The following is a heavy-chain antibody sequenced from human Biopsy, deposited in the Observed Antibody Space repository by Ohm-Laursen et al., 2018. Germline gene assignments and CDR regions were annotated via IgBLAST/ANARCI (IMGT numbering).Heavy chain of an antibody. CDR2: INHSGST. V-gene: IGHV4-34*01. D-gene: IGHD3-22*01. CDR1: GGSFTGYY. CDR3: ARESDSSGYYYRDY. Sequence: SETLSLTCAVYGGSFTGYYWSWIRQPPGKGLEWIGEINHSGSTNYNPSLKSRVTISLDTSTSQLSLKLSSVTAADTAVYYCARESDSSGYYYRDYWGQGTLVTVSS. J-gene: IGHJ4*02.